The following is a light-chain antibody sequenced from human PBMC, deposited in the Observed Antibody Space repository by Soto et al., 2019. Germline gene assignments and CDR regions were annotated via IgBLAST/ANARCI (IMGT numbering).Light chain of an antibody. CDR1: QSISSY. CDR2: AAS. V-gene: IGKV1-39*01. CDR3: QQSYSTPN. Sequence: DIQMTQSPSSLSASVGDRVTITCRASQSISSYLNWYQQKPGKAPKLLIYAASSLQSGVPSRFSGSGSGTDFTLTIRIPQPEDVATYYCQQSYSTPNFGQGTKLEIK. J-gene: IGKJ2*01.